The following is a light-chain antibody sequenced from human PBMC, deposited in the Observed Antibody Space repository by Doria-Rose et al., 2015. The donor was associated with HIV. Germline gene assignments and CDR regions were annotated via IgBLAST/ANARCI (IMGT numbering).Light chain of an antibody. J-gene: IGKJ3*01. CDR2: WAS. Sequence: TQPPESLGMSLGERATLNCKSNQSLLYTSKNYLAWYQQKPGQPPNLLIYWASTRQSGVPDRFSGSGSGTDFTLTISSLEAEDVAVYYCQQYYDTPSFGPGTTVDIK. V-gene: IGKV4-1*01. CDR1: QSLLYTSKNY. CDR3: QQYYDTPS.